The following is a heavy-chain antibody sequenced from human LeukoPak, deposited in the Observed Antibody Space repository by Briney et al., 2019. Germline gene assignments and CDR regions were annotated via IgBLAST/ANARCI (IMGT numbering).Heavy chain of an antibody. CDR1: GFTFSSYW. J-gene: IGHJ5*02. CDR3: AKKGSYDSSGYYSSEALGNWFDP. D-gene: IGHD3-22*01. Sequence: AGGSLRLSCAASGFTFSSYWMSWVRQAPGKGLEWVANIKQDGSEKYYVDSVKGRFTISRDNAKNSLYLQMNSLRAEDTAVYYCAKKGSYDSSGYYSSEALGNWFDPWGQGTLVTVSS. V-gene: IGHV3-7*03. CDR2: IKQDGSEK.